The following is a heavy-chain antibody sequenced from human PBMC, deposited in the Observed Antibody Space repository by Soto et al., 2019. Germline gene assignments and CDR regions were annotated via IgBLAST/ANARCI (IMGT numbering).Heavy chain of an antibody. J-gene: IGHJ4*02. CDR1: GFTFSSYG. CDR3: AKSGYSSSWYRNFAY. CDR2: ISGSGGST. D-gene: IGHD6-13*01. V-gene: IGHV3-23*01. Sequence: EVQLLESGGGLVQPGGSLRLSCAASGFTFSSYGMNWVRQAPGKGLEWVSGISGSGGSTYNADSVKGRFTISRDNSKNTLYLQTNSLRFEDTAVYYCAKSGYSSSWYRNFAYWGQGALVTVSS.